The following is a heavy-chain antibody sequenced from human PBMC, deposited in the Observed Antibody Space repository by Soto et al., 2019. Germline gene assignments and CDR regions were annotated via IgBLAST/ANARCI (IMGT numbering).Heavy chain of an antibody. Sequence: PXEXLKISCKGYGYXFTSYLGVWVRQMPGKGLEWMGIIYPGDSDTRYSPSFQGQVTISADKSSSTAYLQWSSMKASDTAMYYCARASYYYDSGHWFDPRGQGTLGTVS. D-gene: IGHD3-22*01. CDR2: IYPGDSDT. CDR1: GYXFTSYL. V-gene: IGHV5-51*01. CDR3: ARASYYYDSGHWFDP. J-gene: IGHJ5*02.